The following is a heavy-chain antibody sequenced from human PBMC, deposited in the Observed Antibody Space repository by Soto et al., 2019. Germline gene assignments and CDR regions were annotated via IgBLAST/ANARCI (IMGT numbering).Heavy chain of an antibody. D-gene: IGHD5-12*01. CDR1: GGSISSGDYY. CDR3: ARRWLESQGYFDY. J-gene: IGHJ4*02. CDR2: IYYSGST. Sequence: QVQLQESGPGLVKPSQTLSLTCTVSGGSISSGDYYWSWIRQPPGKGLEWIGYIYYSGSTYYNPSLKSRVTISVDRSKNQFSLKLSSVTAADTAVYYCARRWLESQGYFDYWGQGTLVTVSS. V-gene: IGHV4-30-4*01.